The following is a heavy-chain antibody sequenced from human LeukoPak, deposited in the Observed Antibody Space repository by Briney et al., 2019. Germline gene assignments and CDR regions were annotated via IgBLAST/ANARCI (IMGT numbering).Heavy chain of an antibody. V-gene: IGHV3-53*01. CDR2: IYSGGST. D-gene: IGHD6-13*01. J-gene: IGHJ6*03. CDR1: GLTVSSNY. Sequence: SGGSLRLSCAASGLTVSSNYMSWVRQARGKGLEWVSVIYSGGSTYYADSVKGRFTISRDNSKNTLYLQMNSLRAEDTAVYYCAKIPKSYSSSWYFHYYYYMDVWGKGTTVTVSS. CDR3: AKIPKSYSSSWYFHYYYYMDV.